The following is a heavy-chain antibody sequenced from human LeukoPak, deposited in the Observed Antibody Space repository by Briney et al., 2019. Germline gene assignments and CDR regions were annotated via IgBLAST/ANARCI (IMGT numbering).Heavy chain of an antibody. J-gene: IGHJ4*02. CDR2: IIPEFDEA. V-gene: IGHV1-69*13. CDR3: ASGGVTVYSYGPDH. Sequence: ASVKVSCKASGGILSKWSISWVRQAPGQGLEWVGTIIPEFDEAHYAQKLQGRVTISADDSATAAYMELSSLRSDDTAIYYCASGGVTVYSYGPDHWGQGTLVAVSS. CDR1: GGILSKWS. D-gene: IGHD5-18*01.